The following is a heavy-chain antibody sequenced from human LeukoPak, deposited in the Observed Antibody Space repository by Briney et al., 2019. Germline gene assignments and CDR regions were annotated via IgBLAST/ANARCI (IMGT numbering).Heavy chain of an antibody. CDR3: ARHFLSSGWYYWFDP. CDR2: INHSGST. CDR1: GGSFSGYY. J-gene: IGHJ5*02. D-gene: IGHD6-19*01. V-gene: IGHV4-34*01. Sequence: SETLSLTCAVYGGSFSGYYWSWSRQPPGKGLEWIGEINHSGSTNYNPSLKSRVTISVDTSKNQFSLKLSSVTAADTAVYYCARHFLSSGWYYWFDPWGQGTLVTVSS.